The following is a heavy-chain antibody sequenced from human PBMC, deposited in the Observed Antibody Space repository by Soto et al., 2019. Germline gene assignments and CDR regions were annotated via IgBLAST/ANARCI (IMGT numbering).Heavy chain of an antibody. CDR3: PRNSGGQNSYVMNL. V-gene: IGHV4-30-2*01. CDR1: GGSISSGGYS. D-gene: IGHD1-7*01. CDR2: IYHSGST. Sequence: SATLSLTXAVSGGSISSGGYSWSWIRQPAGKGLEGIGDIYHSGSTYYDPSLKSRGTIAVDRAKNQCYLKLSCVTAADTAVYYCPRNSGGQNSYVMNLWSQGTPVPVSS. J-gene: IGHJ6*02.